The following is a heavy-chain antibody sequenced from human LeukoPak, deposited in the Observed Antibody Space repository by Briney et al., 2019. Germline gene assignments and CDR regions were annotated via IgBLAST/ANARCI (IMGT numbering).Heavy chain of an antibody. CDR2: IIPIFDTA. CDR3: ARADNWEGAKGD. J-gene: IGHJ3*01. D-gene: IGHD3-16*01. V-gene: IGHV1-69*06. CDR1: GYTFTSYG. Sequence: GASVKVSCKASGYTFTSYGTSWVRQAPGQGLEWMGGIIPIFDTANYAQRFQGRLTITADKSTSTAYMELSSLRSEDTAVYYCARADNWEGAKGDWGQGTMVTVSS.